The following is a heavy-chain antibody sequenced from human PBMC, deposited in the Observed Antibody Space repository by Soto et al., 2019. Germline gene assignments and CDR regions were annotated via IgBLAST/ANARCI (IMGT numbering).Heavy chain of an antibody. V-gene: IGHV3-23*01. CDR1: GFTFSSYS. CDR3: AKDFWSPLRGYFDY. CDR2: ISGSGGST. J-gene: IGHJ4*02. D-gene: IGHD3-3*01. Sequence: GGALRLSCAASGFTFSSYSMSWVRQAPGKGLEWVSAISGSGGSTYYADSVKGRFTISRDNSKNTLYLQMNSLRAEDTAVYYCAKDFWSPLRGYFDYWGQGTLVTVSS.